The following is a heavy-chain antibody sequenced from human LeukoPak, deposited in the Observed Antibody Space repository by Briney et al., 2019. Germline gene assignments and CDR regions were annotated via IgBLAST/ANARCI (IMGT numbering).Heavy chain of an antibody. CDR1: GGSISSSSYY. CDR2: IYYSGST. J-gene: IGHJ4*02. D-gene: IGHD1-26*01. CDR3: VFVGATRGYYFDY. Sequence: PSETLSLTCTVSGGSISSSSYYWGWIRQPPGKGLEWIGSIYYSGSTYYNPSLKSRVTISVDTSKNQFSLKLSSVTAADTAVYYCVFVGATRGYYFDYWGQGTLVTVSS. V-gene: IGHV4-39*01.